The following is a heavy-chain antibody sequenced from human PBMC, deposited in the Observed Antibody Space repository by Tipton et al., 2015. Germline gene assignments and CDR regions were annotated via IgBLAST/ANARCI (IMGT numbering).Heavy chain of an antibody. Sequence: TLSLTCTVSGASLSGGTYYWSWIRQPPGKALEWIGYIYHSGNTYYNPSLESRVTMSRDTSKNQFSLKLTSVTAADTAVYYCARGAQHSTWSWGQGTLVTVSS. D-gene: IGHD6-13*01. CDR1: GASLSGGTYY. CDR3: ARGAQHSTWS. J-gene: IGHJ5*02. CDR2: IYHSGNT. V-gene: IGHV4-61*01.